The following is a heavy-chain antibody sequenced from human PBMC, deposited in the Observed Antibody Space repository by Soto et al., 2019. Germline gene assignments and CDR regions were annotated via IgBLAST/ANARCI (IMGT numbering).Heavy chain of an antibody. V-gene: IGHV4-34*01. CDR1: GGSFSGYY. CDR2: INHSGNA. CDR3: ARLEGLATISYYFDF. D-gene: IGHD3-9*01. J-gene: IGHJ4*02. Sequence: SETLSLTCAVYGGSFSGYYWSWIRQPPGKGLEWIGEINHSGNAYYNPSLQTRVTISLDKSRSQFSLKLNSVTAADSAVYFCARLEGLATISYYFDFWGPGALVTVSS.